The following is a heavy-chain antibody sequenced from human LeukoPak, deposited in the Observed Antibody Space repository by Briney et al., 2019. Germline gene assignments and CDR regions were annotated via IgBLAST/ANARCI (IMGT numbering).Heavy chain of an antibody. D-gene: IGHD3-22*01. CDR2: ISISSGSI. V-gene: IGHV3-21*01. Sequence: GGSLRLSCVASGFSFSRYSMNWVRQAPGKGLDRVSSISISSGSIYYADSVKGRFTISRDNAKNSLYLQMNSLRAEDTAIYYCAKTYYYDSVGYSPFDYWGQGSRVIVSS. CDR1: GFSFSRYS. J-gene: IGHJ4*02. CDR3: AKTYYYDSVGYSPFDY.